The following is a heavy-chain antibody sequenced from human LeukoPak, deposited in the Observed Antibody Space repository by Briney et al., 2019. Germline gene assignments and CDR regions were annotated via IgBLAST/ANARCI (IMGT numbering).Heavy chain of an antibody. CDR2: IYPVNSDT. CDR1: GYSFTSYW. D-gene: IGHD4-17*01. J-gene: IGHJ4*02. CDR3: ARPSGDNRFDY. Sequence: GESLKIFCKGSGYSFTSYWIGWVRQMPGKGLEWMGIIYPVNSDTRYSPSFQGQVTISADKSISTAYLQWTSLKASDTAMYYCARPSGDNRFDYWGQGTLVTVSS. V-gene: IGHV5-51*01.